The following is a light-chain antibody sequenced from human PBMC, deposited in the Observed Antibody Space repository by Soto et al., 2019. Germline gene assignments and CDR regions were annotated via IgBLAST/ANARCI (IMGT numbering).Light chain of an antibody. CDR1: QGISSY. CDR3: QQLNSYPYT. V-gene: IGKV1-9*01. J-gene: IGKJ2*01. Sequence: DIQLTQSPSFLSASVGDRVTITCRASQGISSYLAWYQQKPGKAPKLLIYAASTLQSGVPSRFSGSGSGTEFTLTISSLQPEGFATYYCQQLNSYPYTFGQGTKLEIK. CDR2: AAS.